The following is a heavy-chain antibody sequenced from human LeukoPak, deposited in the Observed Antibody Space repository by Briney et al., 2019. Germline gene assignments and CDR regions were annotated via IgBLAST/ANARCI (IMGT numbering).Heavy chain of an antibody. CDR2: IWYDGSNK. Sequence: GRSLRLTCAASGFTFSGYGMHWVRQAPGKGLEWVAVIWYDGSNKYYAGSMKGRFTISRDNSKNTLFLQMDSLRAEDTAMYYCARDRRYSSSWPIDYWGQGTLVTVSS. CDR1: GFTFSGYG. V-gene: IGHV3-33*01. CDR3: ARDRRYSSSWPIDY. D-gene: IGHD6-13*01. J-gene: IGHJ4*02.